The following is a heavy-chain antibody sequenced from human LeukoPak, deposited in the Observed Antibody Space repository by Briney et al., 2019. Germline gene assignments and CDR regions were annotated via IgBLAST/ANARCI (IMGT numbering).Heavy chain of an antibody. J-gene: IGHJ6*03. CDR2: ISSSSSYI. V-gene: IGHV3-21*01. D-gene: IGHD3-10*01. CDR1: GFTFSSYS. Sequence: TGGSLRLSCAASGFTFSSYSMNWVRQAPGKGLEWVSSISSSSSYIYYADSVKGRFTISRDNAKNSLYLQMNSLRAEDTAGYYCARGDILGGSDYYYYMDVWGKGTTVTVSS. CDR3: ARGDILGGSDYYYYMDV.